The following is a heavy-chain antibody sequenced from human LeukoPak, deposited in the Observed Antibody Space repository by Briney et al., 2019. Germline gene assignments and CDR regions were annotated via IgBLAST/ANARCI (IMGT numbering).Heavy chain of an antibody. J-gene: IGHJ4*02. Sequence: SETLSLTCTVSGDSISSGSYYWSWIRQPAGKGLEWIGRIYTSGSTSFNPSLKSRVTMSVDTSKKQFSLKLSSVTTADTAVYYCARGLDYYDSSAYRAFDYWGQGTLVTVSS. CDR1: GDSISSGSYY. D-gene: IGHD3-22*01. V-gene: IGHV4-61*02. CDR3: ARGLDYYDSSAYRAFDY. CDR2: IYTSGST.